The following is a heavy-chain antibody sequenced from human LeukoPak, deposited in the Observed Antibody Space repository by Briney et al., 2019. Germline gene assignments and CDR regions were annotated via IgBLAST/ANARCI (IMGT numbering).Heavy chain of an antibody. J-gene: IGHJ4*02. V-gene: IGHV3-23*05. CDR2: IGSDNKP. D-gene: IGHD1-26*01. CDR3: ARGLFTGGTYFAY. CDR1: GFTFNAYA. Sequence: SGGSLRLSCEASGFTFNAYAMTWVRQAPGKGLEWVSSIGSDNKPHYSESVKGRFAISRDNSKSMLFLQLNSLRAEDTALYYCARGLFTGGTYFAYWGQGTLVTVSS.